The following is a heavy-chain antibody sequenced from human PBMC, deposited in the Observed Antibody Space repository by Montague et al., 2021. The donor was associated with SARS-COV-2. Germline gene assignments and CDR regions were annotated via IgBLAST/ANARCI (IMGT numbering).Heavy chain of an antibody. CDR2: ISSSSSYI. Sequence: SLRLSCAASGFTFSSYRMNWVRQAPGKGLEWVSSISSSSSYIYYADSVKGRFTISRDNAKNSLYLQMNSLRAEDTAVYYCARDPHITIFGVVRDYYYYYMDVWGKGTTVTVSS. D-gene: IGHD3-3*01. J-gene: IGHJ6*03. V-gene: IGHV3-21*01. CDR3: ARDPHITIFGVVRDYYYYYMDV. CDR1: GFTFSSYR.